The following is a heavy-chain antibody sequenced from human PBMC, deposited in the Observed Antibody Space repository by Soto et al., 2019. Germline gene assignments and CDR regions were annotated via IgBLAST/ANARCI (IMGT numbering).Heavy chain of an antibody. CDR3: ARDRGDYSSVSCYGSFYYGMDV. D-gene: IGHD2-2*01. Sequence: EVQLVEAGGGLIQPGGSLRLSCAASGFIVSSHYMSWVRQAPGKGLEWVSAIYSGGSIYYTDSVEGRFTISRDVSKNILYLQMNSLRADDTAVYYCARDRGDYSSVSCYGSFYYGMDVWGQGTTVIVS. CDR1: GFIVSSHY. J-gene: IGHJ6*02. CDR2: IYSGGSI. V-gene: IGHV3-53*01.